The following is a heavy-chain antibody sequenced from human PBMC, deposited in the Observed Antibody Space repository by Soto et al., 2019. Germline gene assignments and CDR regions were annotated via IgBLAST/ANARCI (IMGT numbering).Heavy chain of an antibody. V-gene: IGHV3-23*01. J-gene: IGHJ6*02. Sequence: LRLSCAASGFTSSSYAMSWVRQAPGKGLEWVSAISGSGGSTYYADSVKGRFTISRDNSKNTLYLQMNSLRAEDTAVYYCANGRYCSSTSCIHYYGMDVWGQGTTVTVSS. CDR2: ISGSGGST. D-gene: IGHD2-2*01. CDR3: ANGRYCSSTSCIHYYGMDV. CDR1: GFTSSSYA.